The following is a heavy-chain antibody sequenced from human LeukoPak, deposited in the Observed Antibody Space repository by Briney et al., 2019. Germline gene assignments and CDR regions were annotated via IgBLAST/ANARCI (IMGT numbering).Heavy chain of an antibody. CDR2: IHYGGTA. CDR3: ARSWAGMYYPFYYFDY. CDR1: GGSISNTYYY. D-gene: IGHD2-8*01. Sequence: SETLSLTCTVSGGSISNTYYYWSWFRQPPGKGLVWIGSIHYGGTADYNPSLKSRVTISVDTSKSQFSLNLDSVTAADTAVYYCARSWAGMYYPFYYFDYWGQGSLVTVSS. V-gene: IGHV4-39*01. J-gene: IGHJ4*02.